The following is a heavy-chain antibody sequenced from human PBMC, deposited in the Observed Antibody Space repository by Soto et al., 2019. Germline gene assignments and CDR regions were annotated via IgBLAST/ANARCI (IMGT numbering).Heavy chain of an antibody. D-gene: IGHD3-22*01. CDR3: AQSHDYDSAGEYFDY. Sequence: QITLKESGPTLVKPTQTLTLTCTFSGFSLSTTGVCVGWIRQPPGKALEWLALIYWDDDKRYSPSLKSRLTIPKDTSNNRVVLTITNMDPVDTATYFCAQSHDYDSAGEYFDYWGQGTLVTVSS. V-gene: IGHV2-5*02. J-gene: IGHJ4*02. CDR1: GFSLSTTGVC. CDR2: IYWDDDK.